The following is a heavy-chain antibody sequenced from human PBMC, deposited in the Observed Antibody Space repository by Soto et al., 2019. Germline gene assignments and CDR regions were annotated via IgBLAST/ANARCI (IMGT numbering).Heavy chain of an antibody. CDR1: GFTFSNAW. CDR2: IKSKTDGGTT. V-gene: IGHV3-15*07. Sequence: GGSLRLSCAASGFTFSNAWMNWVRQAPGKGLEWVGRIKSKTDGGTTDYAEPVKGRLTISRDDSKNTLYLQMNSLKTEDADVYYCTTTTNIIWFGELLFGDYWGQGTLVTVSS. J-gene: IGHJ4*02. D-gene: IGHD3-10*01. CDR3: TTTTNIIWFGELLFGDY.